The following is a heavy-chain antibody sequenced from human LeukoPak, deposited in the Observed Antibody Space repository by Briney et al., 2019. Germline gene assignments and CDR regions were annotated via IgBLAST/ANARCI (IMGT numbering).Heavy chain of an antibody. CDR1: GFVFSSYW. V-gene: IGHV3-74*01. CDR2: IYTDGSYT. Sequence: GGALRLSCAASGFVFSSYWMHWVRQVPGRGLVWVSRIYTDGSYTNYADSVKGRFTISRDNAKNTLSLHMNSLRAEDMGVYYCARGDDESLDHWGQGTLVTVSS. CDR3: ARGDDESLDH. J-gene: IGHJ4*02. D-gene: IGHD3-16*01.